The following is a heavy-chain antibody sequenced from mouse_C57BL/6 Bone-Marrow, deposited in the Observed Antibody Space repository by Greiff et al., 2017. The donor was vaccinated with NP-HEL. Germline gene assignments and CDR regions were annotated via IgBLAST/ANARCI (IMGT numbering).Heavy chain of an antibody. CDR1: GYTFTSYW. D-gene: IGHD1-1*01. Sequence: QVQLQQPGAELVKPGASVKLSCKASGYTFTSYWMHWVKQRPGRGLEWIGRIDPNSGGTKYNQKFKDKATLTADKSSSTAYMQLSSLTSEDSAVYYCASEGDYYGSSPYFDYWGQGTTLTVSS. CDR3: ASEGDYYGSSPYFDY. CDR2: IDPNSGGT. J-gene: IGHJ2*01. V-gene: IGHV1-62-3*01.